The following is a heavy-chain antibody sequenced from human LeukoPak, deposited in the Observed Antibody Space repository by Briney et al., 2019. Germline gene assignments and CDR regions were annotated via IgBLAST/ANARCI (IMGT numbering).Heavy chain of an antibody. CDR1: GYNFNIYW. Sequence: GESLKISCKGSGYNFNIYWIAWVRQMPGKGLEWMGTIYPADSDTRYSPSFQGQVTISADKSISTAYLQWSSLKASDTAMYYCARHGEYGDYVDNWGQGTLVTVSS. CDR3: ARHGEYGDYVDN. CDR2: IYPADSDT. V-gene: IGHV5-51*01. D-gene: IGHD3-10*01. J-gene: IGHJ4*02.